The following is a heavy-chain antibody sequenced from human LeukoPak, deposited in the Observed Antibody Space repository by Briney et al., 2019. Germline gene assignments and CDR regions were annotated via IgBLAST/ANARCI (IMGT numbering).Heavy chain of an antibody. CDR3: ARDPTGGIGSGQTRYYYYGMDV. J-gene: IGHJ6*02. CDR1: GFTFSSYA. D-gene: IGHD2-15*01. V-gene: IGHV3-30-3*01. CDR2: ISYDGSNK. Sequence: GRPLRLSCAASGFTFSSYAMHWVRQAPGKGLEWVAVISYDGSNKYYADSVKGRFTISRDNSKNTLYLQMNSLRAEDTAVYYCARDPTGGIGSGQTRYYYYGMDVWGQGTTVTVSS.